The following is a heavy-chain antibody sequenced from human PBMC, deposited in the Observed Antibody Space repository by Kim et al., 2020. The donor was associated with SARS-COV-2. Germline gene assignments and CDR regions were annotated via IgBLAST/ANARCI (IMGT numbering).Heavy chain of an antibody. Sequence: ADSVKGRFTSSGDNAENSLYMQMNSLRAEDTALYYCAKGYYYDSSYYGMDVWGQGTTVTVSS. J-gene: IGHJ6*02. D-gene: IGHD3-22*01. V-gene: IGHV3-9*01. CDR3: AKGYYYDSSYYGMDV.